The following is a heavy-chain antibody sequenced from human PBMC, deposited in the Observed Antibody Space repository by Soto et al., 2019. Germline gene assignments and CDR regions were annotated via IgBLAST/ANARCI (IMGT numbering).Heavy chain of an antibody. Sequence: TSETLSLTCTVSGGSISSYYWSWIRQPPGKGLEWIGYIYYSGSTNYNPSLKSRVTISVDTSKNQFSLKLSSVTAADTAVYYCAREVVGGAIDYWGQGTLVTVSS. D-gene: IGHD3-10*01. J-gene: IGHJ4*02. CDR2: IYYSGST. CDR1: GGSISSYY. V-gene: IGHV4-59*01. CDR3: AREVVGGAIDY.